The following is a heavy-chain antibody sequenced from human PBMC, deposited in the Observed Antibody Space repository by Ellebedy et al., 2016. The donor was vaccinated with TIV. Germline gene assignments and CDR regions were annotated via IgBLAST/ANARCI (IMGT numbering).Heavy chain of an antibody. CDR1: GFTFSDYS. V-gene: IGHV3-21*01. CDR3: ARVATSPYYDILTGYPPHYYFDY. J-gene: IGHJ4*02. Sequence: GGSLRLSCAASGFTFSDYSVNWVRQAPGKGLEWVSSISGSRNYIYYADSVRGRFTISRDNAKNSLYLQMNSLRAEDTAVYYCARVATSPYYDILTGYPPHYYFDYWGQGTLVTVSS. D-gene: IGHD3-9*01. CDR2: ISGSRNYI.